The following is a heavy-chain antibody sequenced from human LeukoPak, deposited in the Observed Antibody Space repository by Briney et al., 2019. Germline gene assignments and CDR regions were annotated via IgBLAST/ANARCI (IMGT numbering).Heavy chain of an antibody. Sequence: GDSLKISCKGSGYSFTSYWIGWVRQMPGKGLEWMGIIYPGDSDTRYSPSFQGQVTISADKSISTAYLQWSSLKASDTAMYYCARHGNDFWSGYYQDYWGQGTLVTVSS. V-gene: IGHV5-51*01. CDR1: GYSFTSYW. J-gene: IGHJ4*02. CDR2: IYPGDSDT. CDR3: ARHGNDFWSGYYQDY. D-gene: IGHD3-3*01.